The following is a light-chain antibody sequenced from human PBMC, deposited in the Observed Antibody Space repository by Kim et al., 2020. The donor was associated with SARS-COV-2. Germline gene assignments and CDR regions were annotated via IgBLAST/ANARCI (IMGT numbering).Light chain of an antibody. CDR3: QAWDSSTKVV. V-gene: IGLV3-1*01. Sequence: SYELTQPPSVSVSPGQTASITCSGDKLGDKYACWYQQKPGQSPVLVIYQDSKRPSGIPERFSGFNSGNTATLTISGTQAMDEADYYCQAWDSSTKVVFGG. J-gene: IGLJ2*01. CDR2: QDS. CDR1: KLGDKY.